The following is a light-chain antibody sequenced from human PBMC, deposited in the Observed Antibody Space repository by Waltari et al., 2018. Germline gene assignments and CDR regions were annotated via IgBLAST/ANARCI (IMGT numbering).Light chain of an antibody. V-gene: IGKV3-11*01. CDR2: DVS. J-gene: IGKJ4*01. CDR3: QQRSTWPRLT. Sequence: EIVLTQSPATLSLSPGEKATLSCRASQSVSTSLTWYQQKPGQAPRLLIYDVSTRATGIPVRFSGRWSGTDFTLTISSLEPEDFAGYYCQQRSTWPRLTFGGGTKVEIK. CDR1: QSVSTS.